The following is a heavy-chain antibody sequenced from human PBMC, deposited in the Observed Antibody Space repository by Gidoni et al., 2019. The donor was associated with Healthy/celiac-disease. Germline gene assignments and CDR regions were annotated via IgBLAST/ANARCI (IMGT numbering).Heavy chain of an antibody. CDR3: ARDFRAAGTSY. V-gene: IGHV3-21*01. D-gene: IGHD6-13*01. CDR2: ISSSRSYI. J-gene: IGHJ4*02. Sequence: EVQLVESGGGLVKPGGSLRLSGAASGFTFSSYSMNWVRQAPGKGLEWVSSISSSRSYIYYADSVKGRFTISRDNAKNSLYLQMNSLRAEDTAVYYCARDFRAAGTSYWGQGTLVTVSS. CDR1: GFTFSSYS.